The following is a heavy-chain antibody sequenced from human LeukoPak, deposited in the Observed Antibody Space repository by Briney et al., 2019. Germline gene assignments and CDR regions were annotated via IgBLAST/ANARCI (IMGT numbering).Heavy chain of an antibody. V-gene: IGHV4-34*01. CDR1: GGSFSGYY. CDR3: SRGRGYNPFDS. D-gene: IGHD5-24*01. J-gene: IGHJ4*02. CDR2: INHSGST. Sequence: KPSETLSLTCAVYGGSFSGYYWSWIRQPPEKGLEWIGEINHSGSTNYNPSLKSRVTISVDASKNQFSLKLTSVTAADTAVYYCSRGRGYNPFDSWGQGTLVTVSS.